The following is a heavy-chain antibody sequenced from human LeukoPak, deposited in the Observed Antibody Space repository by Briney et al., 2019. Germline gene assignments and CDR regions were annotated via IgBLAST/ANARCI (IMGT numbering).Heavy chain of an antibody. J-gene: IGHJ3*02. CDR2: ISGSGGST. CDR1: GFTFSSYA. Sequence: PGGSLRLSCAASGFTFSSYAMSWVRQAPGKGLEWVSAISGSGGSTYYADSVKGRFTISRDNSKNTLYLQMNSLRAEDTAVYYCSRGSRITMIVVVTSGAFDIWGQGTMVTVSS. CDR3: SRGSRITMIVVVTSGAFDI. V-gene: IGHV3-23*01. D-gene: IGHD3-22*01.